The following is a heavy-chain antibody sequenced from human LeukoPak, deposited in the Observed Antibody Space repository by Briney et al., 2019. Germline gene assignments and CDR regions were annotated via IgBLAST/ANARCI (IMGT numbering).Heavy chain of an antibody. D-gene: IGHD2-2*01. CDR2: ISGSGGST. V-gene: IGHV3-23*01. CDR1: GFTFSSYA. J-gene: IGHJ4*02. Sequence: HPGGSLRLSCAASGFTFSSYAMSWVRQAPGKGLEWVSAISGSGGSTYYADSVKGRFTISRDNSKNTLYLQMNSLRAEDTAVYYCAKSNFDCSSTSCYSGFDYWGQGTLVTVSS. CDR3: AKSNFDCSSTSCYSGFDY.